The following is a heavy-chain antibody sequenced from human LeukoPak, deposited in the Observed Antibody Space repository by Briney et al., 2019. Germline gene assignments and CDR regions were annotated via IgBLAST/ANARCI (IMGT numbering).Heavy chain of an antibody. J-gene: IGHJ4*02. V-gene: IGHV3-23*01. CDR2: IRGSGGGT. D-gene: IGHD2-21*02. CDR3: VKARMPHCGTDCLES. CDR1: GFTFSNYG. Sequence: GESLRLSCAASGFTFSNYGMSWVRQAPGRGLEWVSVIRGSGGGTYYADSVKGRFTISRDNSKNTVYLQMNSLRAEDTAVYYCVKARMPHCGTDCLESWGQGTLVTVSS.